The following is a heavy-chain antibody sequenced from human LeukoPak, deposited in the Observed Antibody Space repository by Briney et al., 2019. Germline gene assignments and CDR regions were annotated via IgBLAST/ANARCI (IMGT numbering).Heavy chain of an antibody. CDR3: ARDYYDSSGYYFFDP. V-gene: IGHV4-34*01. D-gene: IGHD3-22*01. Sequence: PSETLSLTCAVYGGSFSGYYWSWIRQPPGKGLEWIGEINHSGSINYNPSLKSRVTISVDTSKNQFSLKLSSVTAADTAVYYCARDYYDSSGYYFFDPWGQGTLVTVSS. J-gene: IGHJ5*02. CDR1: GGSFSGYY. CDR2: INHSGSI.